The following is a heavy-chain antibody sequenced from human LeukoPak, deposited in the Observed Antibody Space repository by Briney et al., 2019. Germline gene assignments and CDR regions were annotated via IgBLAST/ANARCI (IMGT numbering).Heavy chain of an antibody. V-gene: IGHV3-21*01. Sequence: GGSLRLSCAASGFTFSSYTMNWVRQAPGKGLEWVSSFTTSSTYIYYADSVRGRFTISRDNAKNSLYLRMSSLRVEDTAVYYCARGEGYYASGSYYIDYWGQGTLVTVSS. D-gene: IGHD3-10*01. CDR3: ARGEGYYASGSYYIDY. CDR1: GFTFSSYT. J-gene: IGHJ4*02. CDR2: FTTSSTYI.